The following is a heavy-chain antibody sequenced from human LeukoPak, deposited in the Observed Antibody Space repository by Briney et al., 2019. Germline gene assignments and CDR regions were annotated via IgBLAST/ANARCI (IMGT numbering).Heavy chain of an antibody. D-gene: IGHD2-15*01. Sequence: GASVKVSCEASGYTFTTYGISWVRQAPGQGLEWMGWISAYNGNTNYAQKLQGRVTMTTDTSTSTAYMELRSLRSDDTAVYYCARDRGYCSGGSCYRNWFDPWGQGTLVTVSS. J-gene: IGHJ5*02. CDR2: ISAYNGNT. CDR3: ARDRGYCSGGSCYRNWFDP. CDR1: GYTFTTYG. V-gene: IGHV1-18*01.